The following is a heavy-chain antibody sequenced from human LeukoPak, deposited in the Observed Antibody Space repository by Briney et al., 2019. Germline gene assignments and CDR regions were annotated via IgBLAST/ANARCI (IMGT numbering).Heavy chain of an antibody. D-gene: IGHD3-22*01. V-gene: IGHV3-9*01. CDR1: GFTFADYA. CDR3: AKGPMIRGPFDY. Sequence: PGRSLRLSCAASGFTFADYAMHWVRQAPGEGLEWVSGISWNSGSIGYADSVKGRFTISRDNAKNSLYLQMNSLRAEDTALYYCAKGPMIRGPFDYWGQGTLVTVSS. CDR2: ISWNSGSI. J-gene: IGHJ4*02.